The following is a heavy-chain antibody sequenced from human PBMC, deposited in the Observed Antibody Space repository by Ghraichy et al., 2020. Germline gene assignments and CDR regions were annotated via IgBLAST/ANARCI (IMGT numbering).Heavy chain of an antibody. CDR3: ARGMGYGSGSYYSR. J-gene: IGHJ4*02. Sequence: SETLSLTCAVFGGSISSGGYSWSWIRQPPGKGLEWIGYIYHSGSTYYNPSLKSRVTISVDRSKNQFSLKLSSVTAADTAVYYCARGMGYGSGSYYSRWGQGTLVTVSS. CDR1: GGSISSGGYS. D-gene: IGHD3-10*01. CDR2: IYHSGST. V-gene: IGHV4-30-2*01.